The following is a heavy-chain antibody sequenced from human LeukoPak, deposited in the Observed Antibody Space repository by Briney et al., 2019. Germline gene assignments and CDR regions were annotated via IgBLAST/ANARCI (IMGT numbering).Heavy chain of an antibody. Sequence: GASVKVSCKASGYSFGSFGYYWFRQAPGQGLEWMGSISAYTGDTNYTQKLHGRLILTTDTATSTAYMELRSLRSDDTAVYYCARTFHYGMKGRTCDFWGQGTLVTVSS. J-gene: IGHJ4*02. V-gene: IGHV1-18*01. CDR1: GYSFGSFG. CDR2: ISAYTGDT. CDR3: ARTFHYGMKGRTCDF. D-gene: IGHD3-10*01.